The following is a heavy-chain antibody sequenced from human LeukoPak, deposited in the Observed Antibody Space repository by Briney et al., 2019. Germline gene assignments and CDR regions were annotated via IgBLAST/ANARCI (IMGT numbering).Heavy chain of an antibody. Sequence: GGSLRLSCAASGFTFSSYAMNWVRQAPGKGLEWVSAINSRGGSTYYADSVKGRFTISRDNAKNSLYLQMNSLRAEDTAVYYCARKLMVRGSTPGLVGYYYYYYYMDVWGKGTTVTISS. D-gene: IGHD3-10*01. CDR1: GFTFSSYA. CDR2: INSRGGST. V-gene: IGHV3-23*01. J-gene: IGHJ6*03. CDR3: ARKLMVRGSTPGLVGYYYYYYYMDV.